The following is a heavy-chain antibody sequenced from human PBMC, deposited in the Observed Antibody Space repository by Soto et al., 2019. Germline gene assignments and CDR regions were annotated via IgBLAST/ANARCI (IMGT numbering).Heavy chain of an antibody. CDR1: GGSISSGDYY. V-gene: IGHV4-30-4*01. D-gene: IGHD2-2*01. CDR3: ARVLCSSTSCYRAYFDY. J-gene: IGHJ4*02. Sequence: QVQLQESGPGLVKPSQTLSLTCTVSGGSISSGDYYWSWIRQPPGKGLEWLGYIYYSGSTYYNPSLKSRVTTSVDTYNNQFPLKLSSVTAADTAVYYCARVLCSSTSCYRAYFDYWGQGTLVTVSS. CDR2: IYYSGST.